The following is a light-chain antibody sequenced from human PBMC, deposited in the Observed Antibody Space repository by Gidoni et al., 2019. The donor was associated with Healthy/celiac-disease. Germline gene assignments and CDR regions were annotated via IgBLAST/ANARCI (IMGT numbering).Light chain of an antibody. Sequence: QSVLTHPPSVSGAPGQRVTTACTGSSPNIGAGYEVHWYQQLPGTPPNLLIYGNSNRPSGVPVRFSGSNSGTSASLAITGLQAEDEADYYCQSYDSSLSGSVFGGGTKLTVL. CDR2: GNS. J-gene: IGLJ2*01. CDR3: QSYDSSLSGSV. CDR1: SPNIGAGYE. V-gene: IGLV1-40*01.